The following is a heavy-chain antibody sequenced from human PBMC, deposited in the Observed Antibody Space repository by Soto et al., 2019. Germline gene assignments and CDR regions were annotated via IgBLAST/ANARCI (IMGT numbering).Heavy chain of an antibody. J-gene: IGHJ4*02. V-gene: IGHV4-30-2*01. Sequence: SETLSLTCAVSGGSISSGGYSWSWIRQPPGKGLEWIGYIYHSGSTYYNPSLKSRVTISVDRSKNQFSLKLSSVTAADTAVYYCARASTTVTTDFDYWGQGTLVTVSS. CDR2: IYHSGST. D-gene: IGHD4-17*01. CDR1: GGSISSGGYS. CDR3: ARASTTVTTDFDY.